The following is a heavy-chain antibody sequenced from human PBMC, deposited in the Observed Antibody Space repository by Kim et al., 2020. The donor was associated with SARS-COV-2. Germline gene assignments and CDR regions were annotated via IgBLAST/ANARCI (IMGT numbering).Heavy chain of an antibody. D-gene: IGHD2-2*01. V-gene: IGHV3-30*04. J-gene: IGHJ4*02. CDR3: AGRKTIVVVPAAIHY. CDR2: ISYDGSNK. CDR1: GFTFSSYA. Sequence: GGSLRLSCAASGFTFSSYAMHWVRQAPGKGLEWVAVISYDGSNKYYADSVKGRFTISRDNSKNTLYLQMNSLRAEDTAVYYCAGRKTIVVVPAAIHYWGQGTLVTVSS.